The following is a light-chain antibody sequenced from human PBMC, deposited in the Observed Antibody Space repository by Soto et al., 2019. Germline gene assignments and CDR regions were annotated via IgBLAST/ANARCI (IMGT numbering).Light chain of an antibody. CDR1: SSNIGAGYD. J-gene: IGLJ1*01. CDR3: QSYDSSLSGHV. Sequence: QSVLPQPPSVSGAPGQRVTISCTGSSSNIGAGYDVHWYQQLPGTAPKLLIYGNSNRPSGVPDRFSGSKSGTSASLAITGLQAEDEADYYCQSYDSSLSGHVFGTGTKVTVL. CDR2: GNS. V-gene: IGLV1-40*01.